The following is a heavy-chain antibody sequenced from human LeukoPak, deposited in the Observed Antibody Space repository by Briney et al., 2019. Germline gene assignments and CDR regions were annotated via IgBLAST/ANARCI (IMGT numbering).Heavy chain of an antibody. CDR1: GFTFSSYG. CDR2: IWYDGSNK. J-gene: IGHJ6*02. D-gene: IGHD4-11*01. Sequence: PGGSLRLSCAASGFTFSSYGMHWVRQAPGKGLEWVAVIWYDGSNKYYADSVKGRFTISRDDSKNMVYLQMNSLRAEDTAVYFCSRDPAMTSGYGMDVWGQGTTVTVSS. CDR3: SRDPAMTSGYGMDV. V-gene: IGHV3-33*01.